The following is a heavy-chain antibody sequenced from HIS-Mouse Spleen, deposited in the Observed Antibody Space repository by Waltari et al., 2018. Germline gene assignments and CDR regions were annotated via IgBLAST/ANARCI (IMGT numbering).Heavy chain of an antibody. Sequence: QVQLQESGPGLVKPSETLSLTCTVSGGSISSYYWSWIGPPPGKGLEWIGYYSGSTNYNPSLKSRVTISVDTSKNQFSLKLSSVTAADTAVYYCARASRDLLLPRYFDLWGRGTLVTVSS. CDR2: YYSGST. CDR1: GGSISSYY. J-gene: IGHJ2*01. V-gene: IGHV4-59*01. CDR3: ARASRDLLLPRYFDL.